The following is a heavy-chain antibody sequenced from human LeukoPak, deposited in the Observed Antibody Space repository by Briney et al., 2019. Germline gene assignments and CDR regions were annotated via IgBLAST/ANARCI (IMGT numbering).Heavy chain of an antibody. Sequence: PSETLSLTCTVSGGSISSDYWSWIRQPAGKGLEWIGRIYTTGSTNYSPSLKSRVTMSADTSKNQFSLKLSSVTAADTAVYYCARDVKSRRRQWFGELSVYYYYYMDVWGKGTTVTISS. CDR2: IYTTGST. J-gene: IGHJ6*03. D-gene: IGHD3-10*01. CDR1: GGSISSDY. V-gene: IGHV4-4*07. CDR3: ARDVKSRRRQWFGELSVYYYYYMDV.